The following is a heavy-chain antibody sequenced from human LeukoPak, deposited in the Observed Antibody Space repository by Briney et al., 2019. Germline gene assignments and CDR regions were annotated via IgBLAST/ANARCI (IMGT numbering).Heavy chain of an antibody. CDR1: GFTFSSYS. D-gene: IGHD3-9*01. CDR3: ARDQTIYDILTVHYYYGMDV. V-gene: IGHV3-21*01. CDR2: ISSSSSYI. Sequence: GGSLRLSCAASGFTFSSYSMNWVRQAPGKGLEWVSSISSSSSYIYYADSVKGRFTIPRDNAKNSLYLQMNSLRAEDTAVYYCARDQTIYDILTVHYYYGMDVWGQGTTVTASS. J-gene: IGHJ6*02.